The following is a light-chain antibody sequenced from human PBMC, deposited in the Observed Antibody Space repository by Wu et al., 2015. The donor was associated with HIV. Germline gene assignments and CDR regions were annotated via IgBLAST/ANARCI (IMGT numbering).Light chain of an antibody. Sequence: EIVLTQSPGTLSLSPGERATLSCRASQSVSSRYLAWYQQTPGQAPRLLIYGASTRATGIPARFSGSGSGTEFTLTISSLQSEDFVVYFCQQYNNYRWTFGQGTRVDIK. V-gene: IGKV3-15*01. CDR2: GAS. J-gene: IGKJ1*01. CDR1: QSVSSRY. CDR3: QQYNNYRWT.